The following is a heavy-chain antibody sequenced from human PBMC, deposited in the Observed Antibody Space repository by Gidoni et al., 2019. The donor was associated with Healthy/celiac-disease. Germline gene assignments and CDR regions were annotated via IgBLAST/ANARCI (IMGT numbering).Heavy chain of an antibody. V-gene: IGHV5-51*01. D-gene: IGHD3-10*01. CDR2: IYPGDSDT. CDR3: ARRRGYMVQGGDAFDI. J-gene: IGHJ3*02. CDR1: GYSFTSSW. Sequence: EVQLVQSGAEVKKPGESLKISCKGSGYSFTSSWIGWVRQMPGKGLEWMGIIYPGDSDTRYSPSFQGQVTISADKSISTAYLQWSSLKASDTAMYYCARRRGYMVQGGDAFDIWGQGTMVTVSS.